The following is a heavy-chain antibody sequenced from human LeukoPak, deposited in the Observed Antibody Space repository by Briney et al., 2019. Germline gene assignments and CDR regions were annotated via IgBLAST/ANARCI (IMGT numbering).Heavy chain of an antibody. CDR3: ARAPSGPTRFDY. CDR2: FDPEDGET. J-gene: IGHJ4*02. CDR1: GYTLTELS. Sequence: ASVTVSCKVSGYTLTELSMHWVRQAPGKGLEWMGGFDPEDGETIYAQKFQGRVTMTEDTSTDTAYMELSSLRSEDTAVYYCARAPSGPTRFDYWGQGTLVTVSS. V-gene: IGHV1-24*01.